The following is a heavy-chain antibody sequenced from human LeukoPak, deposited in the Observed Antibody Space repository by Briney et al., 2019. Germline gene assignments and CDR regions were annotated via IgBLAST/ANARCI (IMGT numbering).Heavy chain of an antibody. Sequence: GGSLRLSCTASGFTFGDYSMSWVRQAPGKGLEYIGFIRTKDFGGTTEYAASVKGRFTISRDDSKSIAYLQIHSLKSEDTAVYYCSSDGLDYYGSGSYRGFDYWGQGTLVTVSS. V-gene: IGHV3-49*04. J-gene: IGHJ4*02. D-gene: IGHD3-10*01. CDR2: IRTKDFGGTT. CDR1: GFTFGDYS. CDR3: SSDGLDYYGSGSYRGFDY.